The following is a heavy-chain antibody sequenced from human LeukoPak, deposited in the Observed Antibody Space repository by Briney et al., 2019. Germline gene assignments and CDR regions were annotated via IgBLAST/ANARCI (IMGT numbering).Heavy chain of an antibody. Sequence: GGSLRLSCAASGFTFSSYAMSRVRQAPGKGLEWVSAISGSGGSTYYADSVKGRFTISRDNSKNTLYLQMNSLRAEDTAVYYCAKDVGDDSSGYYYVRVFDYWGQGTLVTVSS. CDR3: AKDVGDDSSGYYYVRVFDY. CDR2: ISGSGGST. J-gene: IGHJ4*02. V-gene: IGHV3-23*01. D-gene: IGHD3-22*01. CDR1: GFTFSSYA.